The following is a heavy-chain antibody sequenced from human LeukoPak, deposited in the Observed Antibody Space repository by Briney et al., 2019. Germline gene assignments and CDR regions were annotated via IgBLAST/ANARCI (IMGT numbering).Heavy chain of an antibody. CDR2: ISGSGGST. CDR1: GFTFSSYA. V-gene: IGHV3-23*01. D-gene: IGHD6-13*01. Sequence: PGGSLRLSCAASGFTFSSYAMSWVRQAPGKGLEWVSAISGSGGSTYYADSVKGRFTISRDNSKNTLYLQMNSLRAEDTAVYYCARDRERYSSSWPPYFDYWGQGTLVTVSS. CDR3: ARDRERYSSSWPPYFDY. J-gene: IGHJ4*02.